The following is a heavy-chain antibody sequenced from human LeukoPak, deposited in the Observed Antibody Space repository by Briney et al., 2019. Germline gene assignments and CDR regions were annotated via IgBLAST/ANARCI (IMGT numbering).Heavy chain of an antibody. D-gene: IGHD6-19*01. V-gene: IGHV1-2*06. CDR2: ITPNSGGT. Sequence: GASVKVSCKASRYTFTGYYMHWVRQAPGQGLEWMGRITPNSGGTNYAQKFQGRVTMTRDTSISTAYMELSRLRSDDTAVYYCARDPPYYSSGWYHNNWFDPWGQGTLVTVSS. J-gene: IGHJ5*02. CDR1: RYTFTGYY. CDR3: ARDPPYYSSGWYHNNWFDP.